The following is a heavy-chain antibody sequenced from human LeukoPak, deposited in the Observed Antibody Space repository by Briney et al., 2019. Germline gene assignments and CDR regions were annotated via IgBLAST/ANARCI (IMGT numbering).Heavy chain of an antibody. V-gene: IGHV1-46*01. CDR3: ARTPPVTTTGHFYWYFDL. D-gene: IGHD3-3*02. CDR1: GYTFTSYY. Sequence: GASVKVSCKASGYTFTSYYMHWVRQAPGQGLEWMGIINPSGGSTSYAQKFQGRVTMTRDMSTSTVYMELSSLRSEDTAVYYCARTPPVTTTGHFYWYFDLWGRGTLVTVSS. CDR2: INPSGGST. J-gene: IGHJ2*01.